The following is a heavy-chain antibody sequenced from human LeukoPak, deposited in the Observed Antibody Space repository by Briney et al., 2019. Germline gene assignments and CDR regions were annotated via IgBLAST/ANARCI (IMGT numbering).Heavy chain of an antibody. J-gene: IGHJ1*01. CDR2: ITGSGGST. V-gene: IGHV3-23*01. Sequence: GGSLRLSCAASGFTFSNYAMSWVRQAPGKGLEWVSTITGSGGSTYYSDSVKGRFTISRDNSMNTLYLQMNSLRAEDTAVYYCVKDFGDYSFAEYFHHWGQGTLVSVSS. D-gene: IGHD4-17*01. CDR3: VKDFGDYSFAEYFHH. CDR1: GFTFSNYA.